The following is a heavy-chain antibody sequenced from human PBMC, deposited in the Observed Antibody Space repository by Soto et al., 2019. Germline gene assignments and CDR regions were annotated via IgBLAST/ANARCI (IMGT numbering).Heavy chain of an antibody. Sequence: SGPTLVNPXETLTLTCTVSGFSLTSSGMTLGWIRQPPGKAPEWLTLGSQYSPSLQSRLAFTKDTSKNQVLLTMTNMDPVDTATYYCTLRHDSSKGPIYWGQGILVTVS. J-gene: IGHJ4*02. CDR2: GS. CDR1: GFSLTSSGMT. V-gene: IGHV2-5*01. D-gene: IGHD3-3*01. CDR3: TLRHDSSKGPIY.